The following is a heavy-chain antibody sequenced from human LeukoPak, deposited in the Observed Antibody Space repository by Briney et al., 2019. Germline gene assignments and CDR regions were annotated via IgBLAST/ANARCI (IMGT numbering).Heavy chain of an antibody. CDR1: GGSISSYY. J-gene: IGHJ3*02. D-gene: IGHD6-19*01. CDR2: IFYSGRT. CDR3: ARPYSSGWYGAFDI. Sequence: SETLSLTCTVSGGSISSYYWSWMRQPPGKGLEWIGYIFYSGRTNYNPSLKSRLTISVDTSKNQFFLKLSSVTAADTAVYYCARPYSSGWYGAFDIWGQGTMVTVSS. V-gene: IGHV4-59*08.